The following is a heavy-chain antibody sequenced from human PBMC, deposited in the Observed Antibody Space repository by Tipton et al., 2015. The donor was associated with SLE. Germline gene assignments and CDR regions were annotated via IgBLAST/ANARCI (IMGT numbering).Heavy chain of an antibody. J-gene: IGHJ4*02. CDR2: IRYDGSNK. CDR1: GFTFSSYG. D-gene: IGHD1-26*01. CDR3: AKLGTGSSGSY. V-gene: IGHV3-30*02. Sequence: SLRLSCAASGFTFSSYGMHWVRQAPGKGLEWVAFIRYDGSNKYYADSVKGRFTISRDNSKNTLYLQMNSLRAEDTAVYYCAKLGTGSSGSYWGQGTLVTVSS.